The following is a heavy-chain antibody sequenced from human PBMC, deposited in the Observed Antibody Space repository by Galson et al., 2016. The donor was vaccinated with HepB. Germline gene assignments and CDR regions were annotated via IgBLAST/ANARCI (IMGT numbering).Heavy chain of an antibody. Sequence: SLRLSCAVSGFIVSDNYMSWVRQAPGKGLRWVASHLRLDRVYADSVKGRFTISRDNSKVYLQMDSLRVEDTGVYYGAVVYCGHGSCFFDSWGQGALVTVSS. CDR3: AVVYCGHGSCFFDS. V-gene: IGHV3-53*01. CDR1: GFIVSDNY. D-gene: IGHD2-15*01. CDR2: HLRLDR. J-gene: IGHJ4*02.